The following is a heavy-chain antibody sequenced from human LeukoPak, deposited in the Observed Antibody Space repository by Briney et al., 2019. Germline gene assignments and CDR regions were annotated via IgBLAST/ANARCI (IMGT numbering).Heavy chain of an antibody. Sequence: ASVKVSCKASGYTFTGYFMHWVRQAPGQGLDWMGWINPNSGDTNYAQKFQGRVTMTRDTSISTAYMELSRLRSDDTAVYYCARDPNYYDSSGYNYYYYMDVWGKGTTVTVSS. V-gene: IGHV1-2*02. CDR2: INPNSGDT. J-gene: IGHJ6*03. D-gene: IGHD3-22*01. CDR3: ARDPNYYDSSGYNYYYYMDV. CDR1: GYTFTGYF.